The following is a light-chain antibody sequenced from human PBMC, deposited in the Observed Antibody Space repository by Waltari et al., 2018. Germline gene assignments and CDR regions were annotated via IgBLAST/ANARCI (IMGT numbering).Light chain of an antibody. V-gene: IGKV1-5*03. J-gene: IGKJ2*03. Sequence: NQKTQAPSSLSSSCGDKITINFQTSQRISNWLASYQQKPGKAPKRLIYKASSLESGVPSRFSGSGSGTDFTLTISSLQPEDFATYYCQQYNSASYSFGPGTKVEIK. CDR1: QRISNW. CDR2: KAS. CDR3: QQYNSASYS.